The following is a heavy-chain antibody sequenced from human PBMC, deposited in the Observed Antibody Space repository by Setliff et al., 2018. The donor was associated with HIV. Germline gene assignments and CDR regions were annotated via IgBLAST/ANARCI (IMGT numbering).Heavy chain of an antibody. CDR2: ISGDTRII. J-gene: IGHJ4*02. CDR1: GFTFSSYS. V-gene: IGHV3-48*01. Sequence: GGSLRLSCAASGFTFSSYSMNWVRHAPGKGLEWVSYISGDTRIINYADSVKGRFTISRDNAKNSLYLQMNSLRVEDTALYYCARDLNWGFDYWGQGTLVTVSS. CDR3: ARDLNWGFDY. D-gene: IGHD7-27*01.